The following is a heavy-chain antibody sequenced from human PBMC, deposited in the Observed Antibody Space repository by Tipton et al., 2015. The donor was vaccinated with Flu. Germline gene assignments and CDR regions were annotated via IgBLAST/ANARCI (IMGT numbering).Heavy chain of an antibody. V-gene: IGHV4-31*02. CDR1: GVSISSDAYH. CDR3: ARDASGSYAWFDP. J-gene: IGHJ5*02. CDR2: IHNSGTT. Sequence: LRLSCLVSGVSISSDAYHWTWVRQRPGKGPEWIGYIHNSGTTFYNPSLNGRVTMSFDTSKNQFSLRLTSVTAADTAVYYCARDASGSYAWFDPWGQGTLVTVSS. D-gene: IGHD3-10*01.